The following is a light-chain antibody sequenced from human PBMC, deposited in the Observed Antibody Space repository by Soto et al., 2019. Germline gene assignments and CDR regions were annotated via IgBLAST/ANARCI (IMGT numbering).Light chain of an antibody. CDR1: SGHSSYA. Sequence: QPVLTQSPSASASLGASVKLTCTLSSGHSSYAIAWHQKQPGKGPRYLMDLNNDGSHSKGDGIPDRFSGSSSGAERYLIISSPQSEDEADYYCQTWGTGFQVFGGGTKVTVL. CDR3: QTWGTGFQV. V-gene: IGLV4-69*01. CDR2: LNNDGSH. J-gene: IGLJ2*01.